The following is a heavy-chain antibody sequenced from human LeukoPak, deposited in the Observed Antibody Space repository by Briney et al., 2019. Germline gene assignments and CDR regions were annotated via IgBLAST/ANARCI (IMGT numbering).Heavy chain of an antibody. Sequence: PGGSLRLSCAASGFDFNNYAMSWVRQGPGKRLEWVSAMSGSGYHTYYADSDKTYYADSVKGRFTISRGNSKSTVYLHMNNLRLEDTAIYYCAKGAAIDHWGQGTLVTVSS. CDR1: GFDFNNYA. V-gene: IGHV3-23*01. J-gene: IGHJ4*02. CDR2: MSGSGYHTYYADSDKT. CDR3: AKGAAIDH.